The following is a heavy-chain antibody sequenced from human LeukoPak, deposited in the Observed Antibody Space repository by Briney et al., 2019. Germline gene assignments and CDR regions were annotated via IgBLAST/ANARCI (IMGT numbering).Heavy chain of an antibody. CDR1: GGSISSSSYY. J-gene: IGHJ4*02. D-gene: IGHD3-9*01. CDR2: IYYSGST. V-gene: IGHV4-39*01. Sequence: SETLSLTCTVSGGSISSSSYYWGRIRQPPGEGLEWIGSIYYSGSTYYNPSLKSRVTISVDTSKNQFSLKLSSVTAADTAVYYCARVFYDILAGYSPPYYFDYWGQGTLVTVSS. CDR3: ARVFYDILAGYSPPYYFDY.